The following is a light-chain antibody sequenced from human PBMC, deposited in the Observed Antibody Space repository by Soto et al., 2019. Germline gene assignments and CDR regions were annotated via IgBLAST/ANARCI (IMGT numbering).Light chain of an antibody. V-gene: IGKV3-20*01. CDR1: QSVSSNF. CDR2: GAS. J-gene: IGKJ1*01. CDR3: QQYETSPRT. Sequence: EIVLTQSPGTLSLSPGERTTLSCRASQSVSSNFLDWYQQKPGQAPRLLIYGASSRATGIPDRFSGNGSGTDFTLTISSLEPEDFAVYYCQQYETSPRTFGQGTKVEI.